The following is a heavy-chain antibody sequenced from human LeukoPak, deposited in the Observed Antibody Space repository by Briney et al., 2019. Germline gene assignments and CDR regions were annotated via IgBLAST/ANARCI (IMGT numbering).Heavy chain of an antibody. CDR2: INHSGST. J-gene: IGHJ4*02. CDR1: GGSFSGYS. D-gene: IGHD3-9*01. CDR3: ARGLRGDDILTAYFDY. V-gene: IGHV4-34*01. Sequence: PSETLSLTCAVYGGSFSGYSWSWIRQPPGKGLEWIGEINHSGSTNSNPSLKSRVPTSVDTSKNQFSVKLSSVTAADTAVYYCARGLRGDDILTAYFDYWGQGTLITVSS.